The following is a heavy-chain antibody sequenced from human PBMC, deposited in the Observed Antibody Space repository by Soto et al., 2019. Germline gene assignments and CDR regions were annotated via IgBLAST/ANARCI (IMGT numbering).Heavy chain of an antibody. CDR2: IFYLGSS. V-gene: IGHV4-39*01. CDR1: GDSIISSDFY. J-gene: IGHJ5*02. CDR3: ARRSLALRKNNWFDP. Sequence: ETLSLTCTVSGDSIISSDFYWGWVRQPPGKGLEWIGSIFYLGSSYYNPSLKSRVTMSVDTSKNQFSLRLRSVTAADTALYFCARRSLALRKNNWFDPWGQGIMVTVSS. D-gene: IGHD3-3*02.